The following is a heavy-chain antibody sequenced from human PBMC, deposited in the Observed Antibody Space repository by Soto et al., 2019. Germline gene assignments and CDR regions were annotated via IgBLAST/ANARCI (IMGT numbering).Heavy chain of an antibody. D-gene: IGHD4-17*01. V-gene: IGHV3-23*01. CDR3: ALRMTTATTISDY. J-gene: IGHJ4*02. CDR2: ISGSGIST. Sequence: GGSLRLSCAASGFIFSDCVMTWVRQAPGKGLEWISAISGSGISTYYADSVKGRFTISRDNSENTLYLQMDTLRAEDTALYFCALRMTTATTISDYWGQGTLVTVSS. CDR1: GFIFSDCV.